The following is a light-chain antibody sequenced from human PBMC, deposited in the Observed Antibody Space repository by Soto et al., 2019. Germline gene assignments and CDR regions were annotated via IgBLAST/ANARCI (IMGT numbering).Light chain of an antibody. Sequence: EIVLTQSPGTLSLSPGERATLSCRASQSVSSSYLAWYQRKPGQAPRLLIYGASSRATGIPDRFSGSGSGTDFTLTISILEPEDFAVYYCQQYGSSPLTFGGGTKVDIK. CDR3: QQYGSSPLT. V-gene: IGKV3-20*01. CDR2: GAS. CDR1: QSVSSSY. J-gene: IGKJ4*01.